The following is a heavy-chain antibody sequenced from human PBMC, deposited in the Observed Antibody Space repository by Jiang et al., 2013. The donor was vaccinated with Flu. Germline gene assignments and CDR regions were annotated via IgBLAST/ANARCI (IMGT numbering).Heavy chain of an antibody. V-gene: IGHV1-2*06. Sequence: VESGAEVKKPGASVKVSCKASGYTFTPYYMQWVRQAPGQGLEWMGRINPNNGVTNYAQKFQGRVTMTRDTSISTAYMELSSLTSDDTAVYYCVRDGCSSTGCFVDLDYWGQGTLVTVSS. CDR1: GYTFTPYY. CDR3: VRDGCSSTGCFVDLDY. CDR2: INPNNGVT. J-gene: IGHJ4*02. D-gene: IGHD2-2*01.